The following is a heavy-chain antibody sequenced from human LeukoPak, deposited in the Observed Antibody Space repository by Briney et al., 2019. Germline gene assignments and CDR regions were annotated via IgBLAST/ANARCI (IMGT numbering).Heavy chain of an antibody. V-gene: IGHV3-23*01. CDR2: ISGSGGST. CDR1: GFTFSSYA. Sequence: PGGSLRLSCAASGFTFSSYAMSWVRQAPGKGLEWVSAISGSGGSTYYADSVKGRFTISRDDSKNTLYLQMNSLRAEDTAVYYCAKDKEAARCYFDYWGQGTLVTVSS. D-gene: IGHD6-6*01. J-gene: IGHJ4*02. CDR3: AKDKEAARCYFDY.